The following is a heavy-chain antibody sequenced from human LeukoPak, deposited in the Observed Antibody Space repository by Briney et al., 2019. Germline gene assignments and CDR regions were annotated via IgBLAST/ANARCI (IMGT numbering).Heavy chain of an antibody. J-gene: IGHJ4*02. Sequence: PGGSLRLSCAASGFTSSSYWMSWVRQAPGKGLEWVANIKQDGSEKYYVDSVKGRFTISRDNAKNSLYLQMNSLRAEDTAVYYCARAKYYYDSSGYYGFDYWGQGTLVTVSS. CDR2: IKQDGSEK. CDR1: GFTSSSYW. V-gene: IGHV3-7*01. D-gene: IGHD3-22*01. CDR3: ARAKYYYDSSGYYGFDY.